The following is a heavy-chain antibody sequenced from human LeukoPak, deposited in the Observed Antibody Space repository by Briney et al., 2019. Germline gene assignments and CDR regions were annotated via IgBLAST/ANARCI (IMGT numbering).Heavy chain of an antibody. D-gene: IGHD2-15*01. Sequence: PSETLSLTCTVSGGSISSYYWSWIRQPAGKGLAWIGRIYTSGSTNYNPSLKSRVTMSVDTSKNQFSLKLSSVTAADTAVYYCASHDSPNWYFDLWGRGTLVTVSS. CDR3: ASHDSPNWYFDL. J-gene: IGHJ2*01. CDR1: GGSISSYY. V-gene: IGHV4-4*07. CDR2: IYTSGST.